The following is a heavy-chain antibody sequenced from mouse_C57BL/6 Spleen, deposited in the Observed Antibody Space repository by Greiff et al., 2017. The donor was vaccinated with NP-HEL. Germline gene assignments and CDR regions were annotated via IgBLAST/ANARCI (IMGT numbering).Heavy chain of an antibody. J-gene: IGHJ1*03. D-gene: IGHD2-4*01. CDR3: ARKAYYDYDWWYFDV. V-gene: IGHV14-3*01. CDR2: IDPANGNT. CDR1: GFHIKNTY. Sequence: EVQLQQSVAELVRPGASVKLSCTASGFHIKNTYMHWVKQRPEQGLEWIGRIDPANGNTKYAPKFQGKATITADTSSKTAYLQRRSLTSEDTAIYYCARKAYYDYDWWYFDVWGTGTTVTVSS.